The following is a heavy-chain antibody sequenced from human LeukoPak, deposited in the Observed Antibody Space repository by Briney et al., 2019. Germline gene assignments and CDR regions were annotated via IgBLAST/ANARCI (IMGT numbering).Heavy chain of an antibody. CDR1: GFTFSNYW. Sequence: GGSLRLSCIASGFTFSNYWITWVRQAPGKGLDWAAHINQDGSQKLYVDSVKGRFTVSRDNSKNTLYLQMNSLRAEDTAVYYCARATLYGDYVFAYWGQGTLVTVSS. J-gene: IGHJ4*02. D-gene: IGHD4-17*01. CDR2: INQDGSQK. CDR3: ARATLYGDYVFAY. V-gene: IGHV3-7*01.